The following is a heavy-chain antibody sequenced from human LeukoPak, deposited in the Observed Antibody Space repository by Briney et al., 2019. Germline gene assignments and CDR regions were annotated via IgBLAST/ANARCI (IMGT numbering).Heavy chain of an antibody. V-gene: IGHV3-66*01. Sequence: GGSLRLSCAASGFTVTNNYMSWVRQAPGKGLEWVSVIYAGGTTSYADSVKGRFTISRDSSRNTLYLQMNSLRAEDTAVYYCAREGYASGTRYGMDVWGQGTTVTVSS. J-gene: IGHJ6*02. CDR2: IYAGGTT. CDR1: GFTVTNNY. D-gene: IGHD3-10*01. CDR3: AREGYASGTRYGMDV.